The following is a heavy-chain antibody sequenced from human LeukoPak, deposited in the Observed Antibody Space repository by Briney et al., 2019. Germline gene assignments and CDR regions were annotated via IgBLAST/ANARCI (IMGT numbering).Heavy chain of an antibody. CDR1: GYTFTSYD. J-gene: IGHJ6*02. CDR2: MNPNSGNT. V-gene: IGHV1-8*01. D-gene: IGHD4-17*01. CDR3: ARAWDDYGDYYGMDV. Sequence: ASVKVSCKASGYTFTSYDINWVRQATGQGLEWTGWMNPNSGNTGYAQKFQGRVTMTRNTSISTAYMELSSLRSEDTAVYYCARAWDDYGDYYGMDVWGQGTTVTVSS.